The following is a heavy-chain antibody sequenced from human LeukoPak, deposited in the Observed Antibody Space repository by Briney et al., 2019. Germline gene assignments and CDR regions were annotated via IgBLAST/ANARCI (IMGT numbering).Heavy chain of an antibody. CDR3: ARDRTCSGGSCYGMDV. D-gene: IGHD2-15*01. Sequence: GGSLRLSCAASGFIFSNYNMNWVRQAPGKGLEGVSSISSSSSYIYHADSVKGRFTISRDNAKNLPYLQMNSLRAEDTAVYYCARDRTCSGGSCYGMDVWGQGTTVTVSS. J-gene: IGHJ6*02. CDR2: ISSSSSYI. CDR1: GFIFSNYN. V-gene: IGHV3-21*06.